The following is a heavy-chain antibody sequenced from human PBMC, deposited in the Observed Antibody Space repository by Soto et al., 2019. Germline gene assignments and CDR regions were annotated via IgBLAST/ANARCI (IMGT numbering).Heavy chain of an antibody. Sequence: GGSLRLSCAASGFTFSSYSMNWVRQAPGKGLEWVSYISSSSSTIYYADSVKGRFTISRDNAKNSLYLQMNSLRAEDTPVYYCARGGELTTLNWFDPWGQGTLVTVSS. CDR3: ARGGELTTLNWFDP. CDR1: GFTFSSYS. J-gene: IGHJ5*02. CDR2: ISSSSSTI. D-gene: IGHD3-16*01. V-gene: IGHV3-48*04.